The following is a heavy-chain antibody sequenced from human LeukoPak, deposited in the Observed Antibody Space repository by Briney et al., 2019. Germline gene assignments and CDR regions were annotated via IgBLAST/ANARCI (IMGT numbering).Heavy chain of an antibody. CDR3: ARSLNPVSVPAAILWGFDY. V-gene: IGHV4-34*01. CDR1: GRSFSGYY. Sequence: SETLSLTCAVYGRSFSGYYWSWIRQPPGKGLEWIGEINHSGSTNYNPSLKSRVTISVDTSKNQFSLKLSSVTAADTAVYYCARSLNPVSVPAAILWGFDYWGQGTLVTVSS. J-gene: IGHJ4*02. CDR2: INHSGST. D-gene: IGHD2-2*02.